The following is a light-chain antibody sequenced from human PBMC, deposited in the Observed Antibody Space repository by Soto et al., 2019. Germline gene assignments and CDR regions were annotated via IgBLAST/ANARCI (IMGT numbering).Light chain of an antibody. CDR3: EQYNSGPLT. CDR2: DAS. V-gene: IGKV3-15*01. Sequence: IVDTRSPITLTVSPAARATLSCKASQSVSSYLAWYQQKPGQAPKLLIYDASTRDTGIPARFSGSGSGTEFTLTISSLQHEDFAIYYCEQYNSGPLTFGEGTKVDIK. J-gene: IGKJ4*01. CDR1: QSVSSY.